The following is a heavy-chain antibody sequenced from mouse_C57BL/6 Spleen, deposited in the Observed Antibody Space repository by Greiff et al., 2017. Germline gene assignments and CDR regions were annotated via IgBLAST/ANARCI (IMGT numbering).Heavy chain of an antibody. Sequence: EVQLQQSGPELVKPGASVKISCKASGYTFTDYYTNWVKQSHGKSLKWIGDINPNNGGTSYNQKFKGKATLTVVKSSNTAYMELRSLTSEDSAFYYCARGDYAAYVDYWGQGTTLTVSS. CDR3: ARGDYAAYVDY. J-gene: IGHJ2*01. D-gene: IGHD2-4*01. CDR1: GYTFTDYY. V-gene: IGHV1-26*01. CDR2: INPNNGGT.